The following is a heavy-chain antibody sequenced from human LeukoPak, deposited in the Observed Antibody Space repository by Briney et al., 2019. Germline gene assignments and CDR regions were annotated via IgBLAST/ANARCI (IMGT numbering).Heavy chain of an antibody. V-gene: IGHV3-23*01. J-gene: IGHJ4*01. Sequence: PGGSLRLSCAASGFTLSSYAMSWVRQAPGKGLEWVSAISGSGGSTYYADSVKGRFTISRDNSKNTLYLQMNSLRAEDTAVYYCAKALSGYDLYYFDYWGHGTLVTVSS. CDR2: ISGSGGST. CDR1: GFTLSSYA. CDR3: AKALSGYDLYYFDY. D-gene: IGHD5-12*01.